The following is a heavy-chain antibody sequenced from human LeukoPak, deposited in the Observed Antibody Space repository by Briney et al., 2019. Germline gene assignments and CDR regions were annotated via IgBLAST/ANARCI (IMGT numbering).Heavy chain of an antibody. D-gene: IGHD5-12*01. Sequence: SETLSLTCTVSGGSISSSSYYWGWIRQPPGKGLEWIGSIYYSGSTYYNPSLKSRVTISVDTSKNQFSLKLSSVTAADTAVYYCARLAPARDAFDIWGQGTMVTVSS. CDR1: GGSISSSSYY. V-gene: IGHV4-39*07. CDR3: ARLAPARDAFDI. CDR2: IYYSGST. J-gene: IGHJ3*02.